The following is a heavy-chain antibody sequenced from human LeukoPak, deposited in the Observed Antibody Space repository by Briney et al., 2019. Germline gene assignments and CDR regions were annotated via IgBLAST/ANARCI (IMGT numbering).Heavy chain of an antibody. J-gene: IGHJ4*02. CDR1: GFTLSSYE. Sequence: GGSLRLSFSACGFTLSSYEMMWAGQAPGEGGEGCSYISSSGSTIYYADSAKGRFTISTDKPKNSLYLQMNSLRAEDTAVYYCARDRGWLGYQEYYFDYWGQGTLVTASS. V-gene: IGHV3-48*03. D-gene: IGHD5-24*01. CDR2: ISSSGSTI. CDR3: ARDRGWLGYQEYYFDY.